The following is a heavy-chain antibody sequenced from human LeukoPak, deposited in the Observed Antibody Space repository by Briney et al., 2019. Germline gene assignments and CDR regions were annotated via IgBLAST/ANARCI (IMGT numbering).Heavy chain of an antibody. CDR1: GFTFSSYS. V-gene: IGHV3-21*01. D-gene: IGHD6-19*01. Sequence: GGSLRLSCAASGFTFSSYSMTWVRQAPGKGLEWVSSISSSSSYIYYADSVEGRFTISRDNAKNSLYLQMNSLRAEDTAVYYCARFLSLGIAVAAWGQGTLVTVSS. CDR2: ISSSSSYI. J-gene: IGHJ4*02. CDR3: ARFLSLGIAVAA.